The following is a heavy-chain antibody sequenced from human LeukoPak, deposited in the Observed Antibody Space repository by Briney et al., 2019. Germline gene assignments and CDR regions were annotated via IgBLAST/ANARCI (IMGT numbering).Heavy chain of an antibody. J-gene: IGHJ4*02. CDR1: GGSISSYY. V-gene: IGHV4-4*07. Sequence: MPSETLSLTCTVSGGSISSYYWSWIRQPAGKGLEWIGRIYTSGSTNYNPSLKSRVTISVDTSKNQFSLKLSSVTAADTAVYYCARSDGYDFWSGYSLLRFDYWGQGTLVTVSS. D-gene: IGHD3-3*01. CDR2: IYTSGST. CDR3: ARSDGYDFWSGYSLLRFDY.